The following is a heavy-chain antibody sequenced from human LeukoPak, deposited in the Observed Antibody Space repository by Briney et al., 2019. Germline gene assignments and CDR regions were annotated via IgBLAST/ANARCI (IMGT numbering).Heavy chain of an antibody. V-gene: IGHV3-66*01. J-gene: IGHJ4*02. CDR3: ASSYSSSWPEIDY. Sequence: PGGSLRLSCAASGFTVSINYMSWVRQAPGKGLEWVSVIYSGGRTDYADSVKGRFTISRDNSKNTPYLQMSSLRAEDTAVYYCASSYSSSWPEIDYWGQGTLVTVSS. CDR2: IYSGGRT. CDR1: GFTVSINY. D-gene: IGHD6-13*01.